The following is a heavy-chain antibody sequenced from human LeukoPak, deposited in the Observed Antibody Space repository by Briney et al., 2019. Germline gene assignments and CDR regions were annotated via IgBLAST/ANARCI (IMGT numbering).Heavy chain of an antibody. Sequence: SETLSLTCTVSGGSISGYYWSWIRQPPGKGLEWIGSIYYSGSTYYNPSLKSRVTISVDTSKNQFSLKLSSVTAADTAGYYCARVRGIAAAYFDYWGQGTLVTVSS. CDR1: GGSISGYY. J-gene: IGHJ4*02. D-gene: IGHD6-13*01. CDR2: IYYSGST. V-gene: IGHV4-59*12. CDR3: ARVRGIAAAYFDY.